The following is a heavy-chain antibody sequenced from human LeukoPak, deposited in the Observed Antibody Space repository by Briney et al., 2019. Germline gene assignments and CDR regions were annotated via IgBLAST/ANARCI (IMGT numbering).Heavy chain of an antibody. CDR2: ISGNGGST. CDR1: GFTFSSNA. J-gene: IGHJ4*02. Sequence: PGGSLRLSCAASGFTFSSNAMGWVRQAPGKGLEWLSAISGNGGSTYYADSVMGRFTISRDNPKNTLYLQMNSLRAEDTAVYYCAKRSSGYSFDYWGQGTLVTVSS. V-gene: IGHV3-23*01. CDR3: AKRSSGYSFDY. D-gene: IGHD3-22*01.